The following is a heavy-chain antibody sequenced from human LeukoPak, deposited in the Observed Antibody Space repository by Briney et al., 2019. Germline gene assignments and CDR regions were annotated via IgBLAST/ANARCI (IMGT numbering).Heavy chain of an antibody. Sequence: GRSLRLSCAASGFTFSDYGMHWVRQAPGRGLEWVAVIWNDGSNKYYADSLKGRFTISRDNAKNSLYLQMNSLRAEDTAVYYCARDVAGTTYRYPYYFDYWGQGTLVTVSS. J-gene: IGHJ4*02. D-gene: IGHD1-7*01. CDR2: IWNDGSNK. CDR3: ARDVAGTTYRYPYYFDY. CDR1: GFTFSDYG. V-gene: IGHV3-33*01.